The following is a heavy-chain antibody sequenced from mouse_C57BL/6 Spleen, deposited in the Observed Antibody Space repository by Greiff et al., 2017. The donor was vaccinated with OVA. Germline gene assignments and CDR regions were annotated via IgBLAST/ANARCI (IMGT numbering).Heavy chain of an antibody. CDR1: GYAFSSSW. CDR2: IYPGDGDT. J-gene: IGHJ1*03. Sequence: LVESGPELVKPGASVKISCKASGYAFSSSWMNWVKQRPGTGLERIGRIYPGDGDTNYNGKFKGKATLKADKASSAAYMQLSSLTSEDSAVCFCARRDFGVWGTGTTVTVSS. CDR3: ARRDFGV. V-gene: IGHV1-82*01.